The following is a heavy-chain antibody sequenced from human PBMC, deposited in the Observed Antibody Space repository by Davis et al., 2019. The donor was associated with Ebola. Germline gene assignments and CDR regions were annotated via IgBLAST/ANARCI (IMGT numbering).Heavy chain of an antibody. V-gene: IGHV3-23*01. D-gene: IGHD4-11*01. CDR2: TSGSGGNT. Sequence: GGSLRLSCAASGFTFSSFAMSWVRQAPGKGLEWVSVTSGSGGNTYYGDSVKGRFTISRDNSKNTLYLQMNSLRPEDTAVYYCARDSDDYSFDYWGQGTLVTVSS. CDR1: GFTFSSFA. J-gene: IGHJ4*02. CDR3: ARDSDDYSFDY.